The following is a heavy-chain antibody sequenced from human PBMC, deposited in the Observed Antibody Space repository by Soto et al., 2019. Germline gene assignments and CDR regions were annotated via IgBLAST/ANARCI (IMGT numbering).Heavy chain of an antibody. CDR1: GFTFSSYA. D-gene: IGHD2-8*01. CDR3: ARDPNTYCTNGVCPVLGRHNWFDP. V-gene: IGHV3-30-3*01. J-gene: IGHJ5*02. Sequence: GGSLRLSCAASGFTFSSYAMHWVRQAPGKGLEWVAVISYDGSNKYYADSVKGRFTISRDNSKNTLYLQMNSLRAEDTAVYYCARDPNTYCTNGVCPVLGRHNWFDPWGQGTLVTVSS. CDR2: ISYDGSNK.